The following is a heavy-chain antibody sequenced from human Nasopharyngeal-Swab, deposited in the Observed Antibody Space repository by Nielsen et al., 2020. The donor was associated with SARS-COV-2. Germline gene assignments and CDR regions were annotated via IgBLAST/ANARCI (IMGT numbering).Heavy chain of an antibody. CDR2: ISSSSSYI. CDR1: GFTFSSYS. CDR3: AREDIVVVPAGSYYGMDV. Sequence: GESLKISCAASGFTFSSYSMNWVRQAPGKGLEWVSSISSSSSYIYYADSVKGRFTISRDNAKNSLYLQMNSLRAEDTAVYYCAREDIVVVPAGSYYGMDVWGQGTTVTVFS. V-gene: IGHV3-21*01. J-gene: IGHJ6*02. D-gene: IGHD2-2*01.